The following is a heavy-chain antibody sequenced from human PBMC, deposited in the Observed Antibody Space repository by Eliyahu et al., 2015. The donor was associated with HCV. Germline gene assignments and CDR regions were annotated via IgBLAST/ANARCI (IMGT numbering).Heavy chain of an antibody. J-gene: IGHJ2*01. CDR1: GGSFXGYY. D-gene: IGHD1-26*01. CDR3: ARDYRWELLLPWYFDL. Sequence: QVQLQQWGAGLLKPSETLSLTCAVYGGSFXGYYWSWIRQPPGKGLEWIGEINHSGSTNYNPSLKSRVTISVDTSKNQFSLKLSSVTAADTAVYYCARDYRWELLLPWYFDLWGRGTLVTVSS. V-gene: IGHV4-34*01. CDR2: INHSGST.